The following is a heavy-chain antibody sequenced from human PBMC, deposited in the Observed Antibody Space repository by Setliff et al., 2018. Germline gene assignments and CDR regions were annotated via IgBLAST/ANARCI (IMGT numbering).Heavy chain of an antibody. CDR2: TIPNFGTT. V-gene: IGHV1-69*05. Sequence: SVKVSCKASGGTFSSYGISWVRQAPGQGLEWLGGTIPNFGTTNYAHEFQGRVTIITDESTSTAYMELSSLRFEDTAVYYCAREGVDTRSSTDYRYYMDVWGKGTTVTVSS. CDR3: AREGVDTRSSTDYRYYMDV. J-gene: IGHJ6*03. D-gene: IGHD5-18*01. CDR1: GGTFSSYG.